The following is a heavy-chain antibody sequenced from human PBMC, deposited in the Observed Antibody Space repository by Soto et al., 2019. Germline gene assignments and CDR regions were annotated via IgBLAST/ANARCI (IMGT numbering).Heavy chain of an antibody. D-gene: IGHD1-26*01. J-gene: IGHJ4*02. V-gene: IGHV3-7*05. CDR1: GFTFSSYW. CDR3: ARASPGSLTDY. CDR2: IKQDGSEK. Sequence: EVQLVESGGGLVQPGGSLRLSCAASGFTFSSYWMSWVRQAPGKGLEWVANIKQDGSEKYYVASVKGRFTISRDNAKNSLYLQMNSLRAEDTAVYYCARASPGSLTDYWGQGTLVTVSS.